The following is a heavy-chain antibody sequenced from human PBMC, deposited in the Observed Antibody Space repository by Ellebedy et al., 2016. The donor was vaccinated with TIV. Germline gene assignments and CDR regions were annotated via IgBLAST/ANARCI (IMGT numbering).Heavy chain of an antibody. CDR3: ARGAGWYGY. D-gene: IGHD6-19*01. Sequence: SETLSLXXTVSGDSISRDYWSWIRQPPGRGLEWIAYIHYSGKTNYTPSLERRVTISLDTSKNQFSLKLISVTAADTAVYYCARGAGWYGYWGQGTLVTVST. CDR1: GDSISRDY. CDR2: IHYSGKT. J-gene: IGHJ4*02. V-gene: IGHV4-59*01.